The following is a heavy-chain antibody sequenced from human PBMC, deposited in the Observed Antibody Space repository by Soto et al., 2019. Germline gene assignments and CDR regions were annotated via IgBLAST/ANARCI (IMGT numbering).Heavy chain of an antibody. CDR1: NVSVGSYY. D-gene: IGHD6-13*01. J-gene: IGHJ5*02. V-gene: IGHV4-59*02. CDR2: IYYSGST. CDR3: ARVGRLITAAGLLDA. Sequence: SLTCTISNVSVGSYYWPWIRQPPGKGLEWIGHIYYSGSTNYNPSLKSRLTLSLDTSKNQFSLKLTSVTAADTAVYYCARVGRLITAAGLLDAWGQGTLVTVSS.